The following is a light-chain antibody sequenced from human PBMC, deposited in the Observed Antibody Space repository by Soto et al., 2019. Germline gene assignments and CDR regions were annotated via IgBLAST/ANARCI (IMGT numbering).Light chain of an antibody. Sequence: QSALTQPASLSGSPGQSITISCTGTSSDVGGYNYVSWYQQHPGEAPKIIIYDVSSRPSGVSYRFSGSKSGNTASLTISGLQSEDEADYYCSSYTSSTFGVFGTGTKVTVL. V-gene: IGLV2-14*03. J-gene: IGLJ1*01. CDR1: SSDVGGYNY. CDR3: SSYTSSTFGV. CDR2: DVS.